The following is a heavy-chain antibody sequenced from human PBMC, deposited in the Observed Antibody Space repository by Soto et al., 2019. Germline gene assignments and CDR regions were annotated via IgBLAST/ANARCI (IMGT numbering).Heavy chain of an antibody. CDR1: GGSITRRSSY. CDR2: FYDGNT. J-gene: IGHJ4*02. CDR3: ATTRGLAVGGSFDY. D-gene: IGHD3-10*01. V-gene: IGHV4-39*01. Sequence: SETLSLTCIVAGGSITRRSSYWAWIRQPPGKGLEWVGTFYDGNTYHNPSLRSRITIAVDTSKNQLSLKLHSVAAADTAFYYCATTRGLAVGGSFDYWGQGMLVTVSS.